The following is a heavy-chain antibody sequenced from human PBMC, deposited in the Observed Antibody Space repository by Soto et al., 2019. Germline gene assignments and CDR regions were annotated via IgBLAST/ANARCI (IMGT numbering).Heavy chain of an antibody. J-gene: IGHJ4*02. V-gene: IGHV3-23*01. CDR3: AKRRGAGGHFDY. Sequence: DVQLLESGGGLVQPEGSLRLSCAASGFTFSSYAMGWVRQGPGKGLEWVAVVSIGGSTHYADSVRGRFTISRDNSKNTLSLQMNSLTXXXTAVYFCAKRRGAGGHFDYWGQGALVTVSS. D-gene: IGHD2-15*01. CDR1: GFTFSSYA. CDR2: VSIGGST.